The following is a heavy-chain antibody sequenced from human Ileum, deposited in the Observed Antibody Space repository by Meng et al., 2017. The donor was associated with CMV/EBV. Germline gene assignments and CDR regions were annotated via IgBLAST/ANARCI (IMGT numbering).Heavy chain of an antibody. CDR1: GGPIIKFRDY. J-gene: IGHJ4*02. V-gene: IGHV4-39*07. CDR3: AGGAITGTTEVPFDY. CDR2: VYYDGAT. Sequence: EACPGLVTPSETLSFTCIVSGGPIIKFRDYCGWFRQPPGKGLGWIASVYYDGATFYNPSLKSRVTISVDTSKNQFSLKLSSVTATDTAVYYCAGGAITGTTEVPFDYWGQGTLVTVSS. D-gene: IGHD1-20*01.